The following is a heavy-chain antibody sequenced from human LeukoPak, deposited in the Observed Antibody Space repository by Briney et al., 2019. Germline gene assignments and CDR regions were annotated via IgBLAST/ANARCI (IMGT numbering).Heavy chain of an antibody. V-gene: IGHV4-34*01. D-gene: IGHD2-2*01. CDR1: GGSFSGYY. Sequence: SETLSLTCAVYGGSFSGYYWSWIRQPPGKGLEWIGEINHSGSTNYNPSLKSRVTISVDTSKNQFSLKLSSVTAADTAVYYCARDRGWGDIVVVPAAIGAFDIWGQGTMVTVSS. CDR3: ARDRGWGDIVVVPAAIGAFDI. CDR2: INHSGST. J-gene: IGHJ3*02.